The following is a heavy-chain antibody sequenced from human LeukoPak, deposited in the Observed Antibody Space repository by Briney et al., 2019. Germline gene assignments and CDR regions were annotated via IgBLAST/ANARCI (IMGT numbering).Heavy chain of an antibody. CDR2: SNPNRGGS. CDR3: ARDHSSLVAARSYYYYYMDV. V-gene: IGHV1-2*02. J-gene: IGHJ6*03. Sequence: ASVKVSCKASGYTFTGYYMHWVRQAPGQGLEWMGWSNPNRGGSNYAQKFQGRVTMTRDTSISTAYMELSRLRPDDTAVYYCARDHSSLVAARSYYYYYMDVWGKGTTVTVSS. CDR1: GYTFTGYY. D-gene: IGHD6-6*01.